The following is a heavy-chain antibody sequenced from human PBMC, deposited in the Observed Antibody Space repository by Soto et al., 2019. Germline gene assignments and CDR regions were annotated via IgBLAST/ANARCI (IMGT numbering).Heavy chain of an antibody. V-gene: IGHV3-33*01. CDR3: ARDSVRFLEWLLWGWFDP. CDR2: IWYDGSNK. CDR1: GFTFSSYG. D-gene: IGHD3-3*01. Sequence: GGSLRLSCAASGFTFSSYGMHWVRQAPGKGLEWVAVIWYDGSNKYYADSVKGRFTISRDNSKNTLYLQMNSLRAEDTAVYYCARDSVRFLEWLLWGWFDPWGQGTLVTVSS. J-gene: IGHJ5*02.